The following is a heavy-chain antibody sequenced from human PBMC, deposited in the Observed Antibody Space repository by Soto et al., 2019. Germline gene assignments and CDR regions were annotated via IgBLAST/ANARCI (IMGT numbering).Heavy chain of an antibody. D-gene: IGHD6-13*01. CDR1: GFTFSSYG. CDR2: IWYDGSNK. CDR3: ARGRPIAAAGIMDV. J-gene: IGHJ6*02. Sequence: PGGSLRLSCAASGFTFSSYGMHWVRQAPGKGLEWVAVIWYDGSNKYYADSVKGRFTISRDNSKNTLYLQMNSLRAEDTAVYYCARGRPIAAAGIMDVWGQGTTVTVSS. V-gene: IGHV3-33*01.